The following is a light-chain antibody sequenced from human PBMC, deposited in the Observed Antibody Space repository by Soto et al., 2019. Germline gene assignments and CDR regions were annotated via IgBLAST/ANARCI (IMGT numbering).Light chain of an antibody. Sequence: QSVLTQPPSVSGAPGQRVTISCTGSSSTIGAGYDVHWYQQLPGTAPKLLIYGNSNRPSGVPDRFSGSKSGTSASLAITGLQAEDEADYYCQSYDSSLRGSWMDVVFGGGTKLTVL. CDR3: QSYDSSLRGSWMDVV. CDR2: GNS. CDR1: SSTIGAGYD. J-gene: IGLJ2*01. V-gene: IGLV1-40*01.